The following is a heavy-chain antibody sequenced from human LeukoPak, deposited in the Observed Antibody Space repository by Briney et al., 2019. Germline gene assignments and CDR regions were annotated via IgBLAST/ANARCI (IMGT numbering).Heavy chain of an antibody. CDR3: ARDMAAAGTWRGYYYYYMDV. Sequence: ASVKVSCKVSGYTLTELSMHWVRQAPGQGLEWMGWINPNSGGTNYAQKFQGRVTMTRDTSISTAYMELSRLRSDDTAVYYCARDMAAAGTWRGYYYYYMDVWGKGTTVTVSS. V-gene: IGHV1-2*02. D-gene: IGHD6-13*01. CDR1: GYTLTELS. CDR2: INPNSGGT. J-gene: IGHJ6*03.